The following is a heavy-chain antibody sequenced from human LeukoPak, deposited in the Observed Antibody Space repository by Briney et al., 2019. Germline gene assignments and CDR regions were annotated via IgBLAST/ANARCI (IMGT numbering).Heavy chain of an antibody. J-gene: IGHJ4*02. Sequence: PGGSLRLSCAASGFTFSSYWMSWIRQAPGKGLEWVSYIRRDGSDKYYADSVKGRFTISRDNANTSVYLQMNNLRAEDTAVYYCASDLSGVTGYTYGRGIDYWGQGTLVTVSS. D-gene: IGHD5-18*01. CDR3: ASDLSGVTGYTYGRGIDY. CDR2: IRRDGSDK. V-gene: IGHV3-7*01. CDR1: GFTFSSYW.